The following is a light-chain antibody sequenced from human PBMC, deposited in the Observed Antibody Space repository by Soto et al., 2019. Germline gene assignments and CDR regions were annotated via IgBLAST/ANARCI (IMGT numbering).Light chain of an antibody. CDR3: SSYTNINTRACV. V-gene: IGLV2-14*01. CDR2: EVT. Sequence: QSALTQPASVSGSPGQTITISSTGTSGDIGSYNRVSWYQQHPGKAPKLIIYEVTDRPSGVSNRFSGSKSGNTAFLTISGLQAEDEAEYYCSSYTNINTRACVFGTGTKVTVL. J-gene: IGLJ1*01. CDR1: SGDIGSYNR.